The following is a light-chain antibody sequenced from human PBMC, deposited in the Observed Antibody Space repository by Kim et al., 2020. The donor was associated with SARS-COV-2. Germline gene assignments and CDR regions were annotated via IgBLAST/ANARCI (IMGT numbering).Light chain of an antibody. J-gene: IGLJ2*01. Sequence: ASVKLTCTLSSGHSSYAIAGHQQQPEKGPRYLMRINSDGSHSKGDGIPDRFSGSSSGAERFLTISSLQSEDEADYYCQTWGTGIVVFGGGTQLTVL. V-gene: IGLV4-69*01. CDR2: INSDGSH. CDR3: QTWGTGIVV. CDR1: SGHSSYA.